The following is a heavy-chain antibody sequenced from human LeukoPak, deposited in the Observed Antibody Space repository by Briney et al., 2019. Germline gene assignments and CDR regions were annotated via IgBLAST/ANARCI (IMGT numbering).Heavy chain of an antibody. J-gene: IGHJ4*02. Sequence: GGSLRLSCAASGFTFSSYEMNWVRQAPGKGLEWVSYISSSSSTIYYADSAKGRFTISRDNAKNSLYLQMNSLRAEDTAVYYCASGTIAVAGIFDYWGQGILVTVSS. CDR1: GFTFSSYE. D-gene: IGHD6-19*01. CDR3: ASGTIAVAGIFDY. V-gene: IGHV3-48*01. CDR2: ISSSSSTI.